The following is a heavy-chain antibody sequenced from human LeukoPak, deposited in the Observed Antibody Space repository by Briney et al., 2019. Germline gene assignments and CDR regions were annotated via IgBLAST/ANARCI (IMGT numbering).Heavy chain of an antibody. J-gene: IGHJ4*02. CDR3: ARGGGGDDYGDYVDF. Sequence: INPNSGGTNYAQKFQGRVTMTRDTSISTAYMELSRLRSDDTAVYYCARGGGGDDYGDYVDFWGQGTLVTVSS. D-gene: IGHD4-17*01. V-gene: IGHV1-2*02. CDR2: INPNSGGT.